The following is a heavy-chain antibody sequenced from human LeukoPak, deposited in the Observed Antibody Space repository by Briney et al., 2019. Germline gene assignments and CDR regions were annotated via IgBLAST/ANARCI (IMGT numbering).Heavy chain of an antibody. D-gene: IGHD3-10*01. J-gene: IGHJ4*02. CDR1: GFTFNTYT. CDR3: LSGDRRDY. Sequence: AGSLRLSCAASGFTFNTYTMNWVRQAPGKGLEWVSSITASSTAIYSADSVKGRFTISRDNAKNFLYLQMNSLRAEDTAVYYCLSGDRRDYWGQGTLVTVSS. V-gene: IGHV3-21*01. CDR2: ITASSTAI.